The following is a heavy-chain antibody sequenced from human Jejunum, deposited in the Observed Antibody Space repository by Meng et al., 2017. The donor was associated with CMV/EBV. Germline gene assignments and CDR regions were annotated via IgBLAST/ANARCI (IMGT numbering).Heavy chain of an antibody. V-gene: IGHV3-23*01. CDR1: GFTFSSYA. Sequence: DVQLLESGGDLVQNGGSLRLSCIATGFTFSSYAINWVRQAPGKGLEWVSVISSSGGVTQYADSVKGRFTISRDNSKNTLYLQMNSLRAEDTAVYYCAKEADYCSTTACYVGPPDYWGQGTLVTVST. D-gene: IGHD2-2*01. J-gene: IGHJ4*02. CDR3: AKEADYCSTTACYVGPPDY. CDR2: ISSSGGVT.